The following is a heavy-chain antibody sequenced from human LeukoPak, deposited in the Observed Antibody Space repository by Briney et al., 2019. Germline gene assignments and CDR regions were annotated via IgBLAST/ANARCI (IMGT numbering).Heavy chain of an antibody. J-gene: IGHJ4*02. CDR2: IYYSGST. V-gene: IGHV4-59*01. Sequence: PSETLSLTCTVSGGSISSYYWSWIRQPPGKGLEWIGYIYYSGSTNYNPSLKSRVTISVDTSKNPFSLKLSSVTAADTAVYYCARAKTSGYSSSLDYWGQGTLVTVSS. D-gene: IGHD6-13*01. CDR3: ARAKTSGYSSSLDY. CDR1: GGSISSYY.